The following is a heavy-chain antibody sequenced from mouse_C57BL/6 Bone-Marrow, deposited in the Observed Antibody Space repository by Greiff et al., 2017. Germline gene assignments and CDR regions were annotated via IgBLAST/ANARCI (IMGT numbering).Heavy chain of an antibody. V-gene: IGHV5-9-1*02. J-gene: IGHJ4*01. Sequence: EVKLMESGEGLVKPGGSLKFSCAASGFTFSSYAMSWVRQTPEKRLEWVAYISSGGDYIYYAETVKGRFTISRDNARNTLYLQMSSLKSEDTAMYYCTSPGLDYEDAMDYWGQGTSVTVSS. CDR1: GFTFSSYA. CDR2: ISSGGDYI. CDR3: TSPGLDYEDAMDY. D-gene: IGHD2-4*01.